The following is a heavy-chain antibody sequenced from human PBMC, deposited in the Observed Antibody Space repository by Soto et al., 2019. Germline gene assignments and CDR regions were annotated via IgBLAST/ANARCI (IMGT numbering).Heavy chain of an antibody. CDR3: IQSRCGGDCLQSYASYYYYGMDV. J-gene: IGHJ6*02. D-gene: IGHD2-21*02. CDR1: AFSLSTGGVG. V-gene: IGHV2-5*02. CDR2: IYWDDDK. Sequence: QITLKESGPTLVKPTQTLTLTCTFSAFSLSTGGVGVGWIRQPPGKALEWLALIYWDDDKRYSPSLRSRLTTTKDTSKNQVFLTMTNMDPVDTATSYCIQSRCGGDCLQSYASYYYYGMDVWGQGTTVTVSS.